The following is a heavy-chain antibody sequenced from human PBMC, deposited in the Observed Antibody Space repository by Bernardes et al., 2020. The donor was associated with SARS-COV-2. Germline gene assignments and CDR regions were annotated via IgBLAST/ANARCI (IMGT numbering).Heavy chain of an antibody. Sequence: GGSLIRSCAASGFTFSSYWMHWVRQVPGEGLVWVSRINADGSTTDYADAVRGRFTISRDNAKNTLFLQMNGLRADDTSLYYCAKSAFISGRGYYIDYWPQGTLVTVSS. CDR1: GFTFSSYW. V-gene: IGHV3-74*01. J-gene: IGHJ4*02. CDR3: AKSAFISGRGYYIDY. CDR2: INADGSTT. D-gene: IGHD3-10*01.